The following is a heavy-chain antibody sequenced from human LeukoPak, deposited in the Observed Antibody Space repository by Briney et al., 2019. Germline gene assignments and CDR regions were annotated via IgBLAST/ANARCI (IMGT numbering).Heavy chain of an antibody. J-gene: IGHJ4*02. CDR1: GFTFSGST. Sequence: GGSLRLSCAASGFTFSGSTMHWVRQASGKGLEWVGRIRSKANSYATAYAASLKGRFTISRDDSKNTAYLQMNSLKTEDTALYYCTRANYYDSSGYYYWGQGTLVTVSS. D-gene: IGHD3-22*01. CDR2: IRSKANSYAT. CDR3: TRANYYDSSGYYY. V-gene: IGHV3-73*01.